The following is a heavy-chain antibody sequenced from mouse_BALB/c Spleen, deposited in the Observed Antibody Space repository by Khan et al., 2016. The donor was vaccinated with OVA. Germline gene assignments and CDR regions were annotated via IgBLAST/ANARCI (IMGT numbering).Heavy chain of an antibody. CDR3: EREAFYYGKGENAWFAY. J-gene: IGHJ3*01. V-gene: IGHV9-3-1*01. D-gene: IGHD2-1*01. Sequence: QIQLVQSGPELKKPGETVKISCKASGYIFTNYGMNWVKQAPGQGLKWMGWINTYTGEPTYADDFRGRFAFSLETSASTAYLQINNLKNEVTATFFYEREAFYYGKGENAWFAYWGRGNLVTVSA. CDR1: GYIFTNYG. CDR2: INTYTGEP.